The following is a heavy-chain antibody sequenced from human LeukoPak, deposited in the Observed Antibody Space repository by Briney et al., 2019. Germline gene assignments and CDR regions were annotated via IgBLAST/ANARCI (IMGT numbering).Heavy chain of an antibody. CDR3: ARGLGGAHNWFDP. CDR2: IYYSGST. D-gene: IGHD3-10*01. CDR1: GGSISSYY. J-gene: IGHJ5*02. Sequence: TSETLSLTCTVSGGSISSYYWSWIRQPPGKGLEWIGYIYYSGSTNYNPSLKSRVTISIDTSKNQFSLKLSSVTAADTAVYYCARGLGGAHNWFDPWGQGTLVTVSS. V-gene: IGHV4-59*01.